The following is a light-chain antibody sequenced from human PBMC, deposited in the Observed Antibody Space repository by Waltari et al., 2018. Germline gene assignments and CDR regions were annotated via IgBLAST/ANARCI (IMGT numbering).Light chain of an antibody. V-gene: IGKV1-12*01. CDR3: QQASSFPIT. J-gene: IGKJ5*01. CDR2: DGY. CDR1: QGITSW. Sequence: DILMTPSPSSVSASVGDAVTITCRASQGITSWLAWYQQKPGKPPNLLIYDGYSLQSGVPSRFSGSGSGTVFSLTISSLQPEDFATYYCQQASSFPITFGQGTRLEIK.